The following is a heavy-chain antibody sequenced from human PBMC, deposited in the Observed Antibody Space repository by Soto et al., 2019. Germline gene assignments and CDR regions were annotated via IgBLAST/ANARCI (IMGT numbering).Heavy chain of an antibody. J-gene: IGHJ5*02. CDR2: IYYSGST. D-gene: IGHD4-17*01. CDR3: ARTMTTVVTPCFWFDP. V-gene: IGHV4-31*03. CDR1: GGSISSGGYY. Sequence: SETLSLTCTVSGGSISSGGYYWSWIRQHPGKGLEWIGYIYYSGSTYYNPSLKSRVTISVDTSKNQFSLKLSSVTAADTAVYYCARTMTTVVTPCFWFDPWGQGTLVTV.